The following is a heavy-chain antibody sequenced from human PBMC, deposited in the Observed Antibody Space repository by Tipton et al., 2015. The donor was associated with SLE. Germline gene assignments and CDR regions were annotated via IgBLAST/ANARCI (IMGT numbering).Heavy chain of an antibody. CDR2: ISSSSSYI. CDR1: GFTFTTYA. J-gene: IGHJ5*02. Sequence: SLRLSCAASGFTFTTYAMSWVRQAPGKGLEWVPSISSSSSYIYYADSVKGRFTISRDNAKNSLYLQMNSLRAEDTAVYYCARGYYYGSGTNHWFDPWGQGTLVTVSS. V-gene: IGHV3-21*01. D-gene: IGHD3-10*01. CDR3: ARGYYYGSGTNHWFDP.